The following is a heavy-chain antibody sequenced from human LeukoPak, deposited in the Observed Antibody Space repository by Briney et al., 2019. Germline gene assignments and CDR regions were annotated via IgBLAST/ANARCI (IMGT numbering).Heavy chain of an antibody. CDR3: AKGISSGWYRVAYDL. V-gene: IGHV3-23*01. D-gene: IGHD6-19*01. J-gene: IGHJ3*01. CDR2: ISGYGGST. Sequence: GGSLRLSCAASGFTFSSYAMNWVRQAPGKGLEWVSGISGYGGSTDYADSVKGRFTISRDNSNNTMYLQVNSLGAEDTAVYFCAKGISSGWYRVAYDLWGQGTMVTVSS. CDR1: GFTFSSYA.